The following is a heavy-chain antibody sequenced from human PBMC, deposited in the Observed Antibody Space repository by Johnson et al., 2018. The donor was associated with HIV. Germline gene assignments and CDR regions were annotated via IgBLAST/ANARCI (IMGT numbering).Heavy chain of an antibody. D-gene: IGHD3-22*01. J-gene: IGHJ3*02. Sequence: QVQLVESGGGVVQPGRSLRLSCVASGFTFSSYAMHWVRQAPGKGLAWVAVISYDGSNKYYADSVKGRFIIARDNARNSLYLQMNSLRAEDTALYYCTRGRHSSGYYTVTFDIWGQGTMLTVSS. CDR3: TRGRHSSGYYTVTFDI. CDR2: ISYDGSNK. CDR1: GFTFSSYA. V-gene: IGHV3-30*04.